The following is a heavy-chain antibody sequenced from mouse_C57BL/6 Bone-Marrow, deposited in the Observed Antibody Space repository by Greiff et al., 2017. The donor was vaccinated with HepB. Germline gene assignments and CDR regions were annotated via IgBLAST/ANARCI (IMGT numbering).Heavy chain of an antibody. J-gene: IGHJ2*01. CDR1: GYTFTSYG. CDR3: ARSAYYYGSSLDY. D-gene: IGHD1-1*01. V-gene: IGHV1-81*01. Sequence: VQRVESGAELARPGASVKLSCKASGYTFTSYGISWVKQRTGQGLEWIGEIYPRSGNTYYNEKFKGKATLTADKSSSTAYMELRSLTSEDSAVYFCARSAYYYGSSLDYWGQGTTLTVSS. CDR2: IYPRSGNT.